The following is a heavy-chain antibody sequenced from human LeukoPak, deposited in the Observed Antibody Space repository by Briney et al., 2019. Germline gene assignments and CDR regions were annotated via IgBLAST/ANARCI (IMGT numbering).Heavy chain of an antibody. D-gene: IGHD2-2*01. J-gene: IGHJ4*02. CDR3: ARDPSTVSDIVVVPAAMEFDY. CDR1: GFTFSSYA. CDR2: ISYDGSNK. V-gene: IGHV3-30-3*01. Sequence: PGRSLRLSCAASGFTFSSYAMHWVRQAPGKGLEWVAVISYDGSNKYYADSVKGRFTISRDNSKNTLYLQMNSLRAEDTAVYYCARDPSTVSDIVVVPAAMEFDYWGQGTLVTVSS.